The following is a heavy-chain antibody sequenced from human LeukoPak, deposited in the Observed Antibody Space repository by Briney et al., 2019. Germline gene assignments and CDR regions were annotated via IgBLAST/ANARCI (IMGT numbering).Heavy chain of an antibody. CDR3: ARHEPRVTTASFEI. D-gene: IGHD4-17*01. J-gene: IGHJ3*02. CDR2: IYYTGSS. V-gene: IGHV4-59*08. CDR1: GGFISSYY. Sequence: PSETLSLPCTVSGGFISSYYWSWIRQPPGKGLEWIGYIYYTGSSNYNPSLKSRVTISVDTSKNQLSLNLSSVTAADTAVYYCARHEPRVTTASFEIWGQGTMVTVSS.